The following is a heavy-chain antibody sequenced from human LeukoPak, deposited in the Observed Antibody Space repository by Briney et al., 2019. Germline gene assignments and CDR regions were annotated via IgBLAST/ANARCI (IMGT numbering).Heavy chain of an antibody. CDR2: IYDSGNT. CDR3: ARVGAQKGSDY. CDR1: GGSITRDY. D-gene: IGHD1-26*01. J-gene: IGHJ4*02. V-gene: IGHV4-59*01. Sequence: SETLSLTCSVSGGSITRDYWSWIRQPPGKGLEWIGYIYDSGNTNYNPSLKSRVTISVDTSKNQFSLKLSSVTAADTAVYYCARVGAQKGSDYWGQGTLVTVSS.